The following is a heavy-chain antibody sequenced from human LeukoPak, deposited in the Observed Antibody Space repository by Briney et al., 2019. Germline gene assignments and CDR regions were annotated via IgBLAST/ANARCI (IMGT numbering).Heavy chain of an antibody. CDR2: IYHSGST. Sequence: PSETLSLTCAVSGGSISSSNWWSWVRQPPGKGLEWIGEIYHSGSTNYNPSLKSRVTISVDKSKNQFSLKLSSVTAAGTAVYYCARGHYYGSGSYLFDYWGQGTLVTVSS. CDR3: ARGHYYGSGSYLFDY. V-gene: IGHV4-4*02. J-gene: IGHJ4*02. D-gene: IGHD3-10*01. CDR1: GGSISSSNW.